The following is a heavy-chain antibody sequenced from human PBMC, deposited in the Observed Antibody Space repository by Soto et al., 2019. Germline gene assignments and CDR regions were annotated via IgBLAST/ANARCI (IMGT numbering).Heavy chain of an antibody. V-gene: IGHV3-30*04. Sequence: PGGSLRLSCAASGFSFSSYTMHWVRQTPGKGLERVAVISHDGGDKYYADSVKGRFTISRDNSKNTLYLQMNSLRREDTSVYYCAREYGMAVVAPDYWAQGILLTVSS. CDR1: GFSFSSYT. CDR3: AREYGMAVVAPDY. CDR2: ISHDGGDK. J-gene: IGHJ4*02. D-gene: IGHD6-19*01.